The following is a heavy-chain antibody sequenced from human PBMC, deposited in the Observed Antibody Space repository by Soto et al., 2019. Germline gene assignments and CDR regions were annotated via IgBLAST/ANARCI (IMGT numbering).Heavy chain of an antibody. CDR1: GGSISSSSYY. CDR3: ARTCGGDCFDAFDI. CDR2: IYYSGST. V-gene: IGHV4-39*01. D-gene: IGHD2-21*02. Sequence: SETLSLTCTVSGGSISSSSYYWGWIRQPPGKGLEWIGGIYYSGSTYYNPSLKSRVTISVDTSKNQFSLKLSSVTAADTAVYYCARTCGGDCFDAFDIWGQGTMVTVSS. J-gene: IGHJ3*02.